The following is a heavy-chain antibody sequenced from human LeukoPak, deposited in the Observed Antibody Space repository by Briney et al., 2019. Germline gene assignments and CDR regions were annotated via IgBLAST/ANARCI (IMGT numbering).Heavy chain of an antibody. Sequence: NPSETLSLTCTVSGGSISSYYWSWIRQPPGKGLEWIGYIYYSGSANYHPSLKSRVTISVDTSKNRFSLRLSSVTAADTAVYYCARVTGYMVEDYFDYWGQGTLVTVSS. CDR2: IYYSGSA. V-gene: IGHV4-59*01. J-gene: IGHJ4*02. CDR1: GGSISSYY. D-gene: IGHD6-13*01. CDR3: ARVTGYMVEDYFDY.